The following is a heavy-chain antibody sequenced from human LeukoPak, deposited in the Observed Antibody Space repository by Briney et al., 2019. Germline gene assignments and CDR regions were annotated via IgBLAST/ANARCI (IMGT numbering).Heavy chain of an antibody. CDR1: GDRVSRNSAA. J-gene: IGHJ5*02. V-gene: IGHV6-1*01. Sequence: LSQTLSLTCAISGDRVSRNSAAWNWIRPSPSRGLEWLGRTYYRSKWYNDYAVSVESRITINPDTSKNQFSLQLNSVTPEDTAVYYCARADGDRDGYNFWFDPWGQGTLVTVSS. D-gene: IGHD5-24*01. CDR3: ARADGDRDGYNFWFDP. CDR2: TYYRSKWYN.